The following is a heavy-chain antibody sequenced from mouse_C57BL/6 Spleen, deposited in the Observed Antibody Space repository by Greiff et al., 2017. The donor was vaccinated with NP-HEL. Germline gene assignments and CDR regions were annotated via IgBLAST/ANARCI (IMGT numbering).Heavy chain of an antibody. CDR3: ARYWDGYYLDY. V-gene: IGHV1-66*01. J-gene: IGHJ2*01. D-gene: IGHD4-1*01. Sequence: QVQLQQSGPELVKPGASVKISCKASGYSFTSYYIHWVKQRPGQGLEWIGWIYPGSGNTKYNEKFKGKATLTADTSSSTAYMQLSSLTSEDSAVYYCARYWDGYYLDYWGQGTTLTVSS. CDR1: GYSFTSYY. CDR2: IYPGSGNT.